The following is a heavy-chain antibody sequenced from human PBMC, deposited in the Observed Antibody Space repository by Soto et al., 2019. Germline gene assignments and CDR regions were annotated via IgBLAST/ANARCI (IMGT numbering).Heavy chain of an antibody. V-gene: IGHV1-8*02. D-gene: IGHD3-3*01. Sequence: ASVKVSCKASGYTFTSYGISWVRQATGQGLEWMGWMNPNSGNTGYAQKFQGRVTMTRNTSISTAYMELSSLRSEDTAVYYCARGLRRTYYDFWSGYSPDAFDIWGQGTMVTVSS. CDR3: ARGLRRTYYDFWSGYSPDAFDI. J-gene: IGHJ3*02. CDR2: MNPNSGNT. CDR1: GYTFTSYG.